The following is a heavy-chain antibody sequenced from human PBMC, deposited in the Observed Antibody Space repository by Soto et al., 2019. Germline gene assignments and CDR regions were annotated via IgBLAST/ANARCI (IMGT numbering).Heavy chain of an antibody. J-gene: IGHJ6*02. CDR1: GFTFSSYG. CDR3: AKDHQPPYSNYYYYGMDV. CDR2: ISYDGSNK. V-gene: IGHV3-30*18. Sequence: GGSLRLSCAASGFTFSSYGMHWARQAQGKGLEWVAVISYDGSNKYYADYVKGRFTISRDNSKNTLYLQMNSLRAEDTSVYYCAKDHQPPYSNYYYYGMDVWGQGTTVTVSS. D-gene: IGHD4-4*01.